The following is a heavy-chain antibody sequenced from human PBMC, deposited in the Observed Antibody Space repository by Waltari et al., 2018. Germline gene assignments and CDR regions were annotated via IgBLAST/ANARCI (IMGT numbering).Heavy chain of an antibody. CDR1: GYTFTSYD. CDR3: ARGAMVRGVIYSNWFDP. J-gene: IGHJ5*02. CDR2: MNPNSGNT. D-gene: IGHD3-10*01. V-gene: IGHV1-8*01. Sequence: QVQLVQSGAEVKKPGASVKVSCKASGYTFTSYDINWVRQATGQGLEWMGWMNPNSGNTSNAQKVQGRVTMTRNTSMSTAYMELSSLRSEDTAVYYCARGAMVRGVIYSNWFDPWGQGTLVTVSS.